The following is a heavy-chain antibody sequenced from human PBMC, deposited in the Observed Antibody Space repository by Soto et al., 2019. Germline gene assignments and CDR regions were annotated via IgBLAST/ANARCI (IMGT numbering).Heavy chain of an antibody. J-gene: IGHJ4*02. CDR2: IWYDGSKK. Sequence: QVQLVESGGGVVQPGRSLRLSCEASGFTFSSYGMHWVRQAPGKGLEWVAVIWYDGSKKYYADYVKGRFTISRDNSKNTLYLHRNSLRAADTAVYYCASSSRAFDYSGEGALVTVSS. D-gene: IGHD2-2*01. V-gene: IGHV3-33*01. CDR3: ASSSRAFDY. CDR1: GFTFSSYG.